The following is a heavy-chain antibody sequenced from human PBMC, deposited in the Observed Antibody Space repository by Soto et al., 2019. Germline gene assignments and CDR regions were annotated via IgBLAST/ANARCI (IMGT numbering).Heavy chain of an antibody. Sequence: ASVKVSCKASGGTFSSYAISWVRQAPGQGLEWMGGIIPIFGTANYAQKFQGRVTITADESTSTAYMELSSLRSEDTAVYYCARPETSFWSGYYFDYWGQGTLVTVSS. CDR2: IIPIFGTA. CDR3: ARPETSFWSGYYFDY. D-gene: IGHD3-3*01. V-gene: IGHV1-69*13. J-gene: IGHJ4*02. CDR1: GGTFSSYA.